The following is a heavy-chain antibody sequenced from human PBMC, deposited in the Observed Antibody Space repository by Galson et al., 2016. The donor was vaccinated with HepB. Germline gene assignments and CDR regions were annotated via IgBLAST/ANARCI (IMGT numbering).Heavy chain of an antibody. CDR2: INWDDDK. CDR1: GFSLSTGRLG. V-gene: IGHV2-5*02. CDR3: LRGDPYGLLDF. Sequence: PALVKPTQTLTLTCTFSGFSLSTGRLGVAWIRHPPRTALEWLAVINWDDDKRYSPSRKSRLTHSKDTSKPQAVLTMTNMDPVDTATYYRLRGDPYGLLDFWGQGTLVTVSS. D-gene: IGHD3-10*01. J-gene: IGHJ4*02.